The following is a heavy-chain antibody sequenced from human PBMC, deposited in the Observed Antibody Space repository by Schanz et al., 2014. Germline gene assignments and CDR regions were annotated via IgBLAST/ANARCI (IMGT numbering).Heavy chain of an antibody. J-gene: IGHJ6*02. Sequence: QVQLVESGGGVVQPGRSLRLSCAASGFTFGSYPIHWVRQAPGKGLEWVAVISHDGNNKYYGDSVKGRFTISRDNSKNTLHLQMNSLRVEDTAVYYCAKDDTQVNGMDVWGQGTTVTVSS. V-gene: IGHV3-30*04. CDR2: ISHDGNNK. CDR3: AKDDTQVNGMDV. CDR1: GFTFGSYP.